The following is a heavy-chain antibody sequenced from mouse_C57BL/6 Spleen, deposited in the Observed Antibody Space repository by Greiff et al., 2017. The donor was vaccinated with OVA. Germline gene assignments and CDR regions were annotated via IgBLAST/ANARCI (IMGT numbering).Heavy chain of an antibody. V-gene: IGHV5-6*01. CDR2: ISSGGSYT. CDR1: GFTFSSYG. D-gene: IGHD1-1*02. CDR3: ARHYDAMDY. J-gene: IGHJ4*01. Sequence: EVKLMESGGDLVKPGGSLKLSCAASGFTFSSYGMSWVRQTPDKRLEWVATISSGGSYTYYPDSVKGRFTISRDNAKNTLYLQMSSLKSEDTAMYYCARHYDAMDYWGQGTSVTVSS.